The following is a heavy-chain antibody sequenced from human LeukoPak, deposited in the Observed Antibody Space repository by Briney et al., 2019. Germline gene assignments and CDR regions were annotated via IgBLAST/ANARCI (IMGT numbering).Heavy chain of an antibody. V-gene: IGHV3-23*01. D-gene: IGHD3-10*01. CDR1: GFTFTSYA. CDR3: ARDIRASGSYGWFDP. Sequence: GGSLRLSCAASGFTFTSYAMAWVRQAPGKGLDWVSSISSSGGNTYSADSVRGRFTISRDSSKNTLYLQMNSLRADDTAVYYCARDIRASGSYGWFDPWGQGTLVTVSS. J-gene: IGHJ5*02. CDR2: ISSSGGNT.